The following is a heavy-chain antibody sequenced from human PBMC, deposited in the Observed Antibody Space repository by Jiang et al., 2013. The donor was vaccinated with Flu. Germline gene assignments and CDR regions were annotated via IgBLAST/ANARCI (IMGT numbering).Heavy chain of an antibody. CDR3: ATSTSSPSYYFDG. Sequence: GAEVKKPGSSVKVSCKATGGTFNKYTLGWVRQAPGQGLEWMGRIVPVLGITDYAQQFQGRVIFTADKSTGTATMELSSLTSEDTAVYYCATSTSSPSYYFDGWGQGTLITVSS. CDR1: GGTFNKYT. D-gene: IGHD2-2*01. CDR2: IVPVLGIT. J-gene: IGHJ4*02. V-gene: IGHV1-69*02.